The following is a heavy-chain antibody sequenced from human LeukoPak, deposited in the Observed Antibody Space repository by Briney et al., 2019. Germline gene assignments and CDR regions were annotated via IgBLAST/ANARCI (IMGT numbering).Heavy chain of an antibody. J-gene: IGHJ4*02. V-gene: IGHV1-18*01. CDR1: GYTFTSYG. CDR3: ARVATIFGVVIIKEGLFDY. CDR2: ISAYNGNT. D-gene: IGHD3-3*01. Sequence: GASVTVSCKASGYTFTSYGISWVRQAPGQGLEWMGWISAYNGNTNYAQKLQGRVTMTTDTSTSTAYMELRSLRSDDTAVYYCARVATIFGVVIIKEGLFDYWGQGTLVTVSS.